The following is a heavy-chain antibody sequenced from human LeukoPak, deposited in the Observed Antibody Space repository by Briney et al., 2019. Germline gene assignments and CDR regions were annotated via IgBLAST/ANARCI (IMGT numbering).Heavy chain of an antibody. J-gene: IGHJ4*02. Sequence: GESLKISCQGSGYSFTSYWIGWVRQMPGKGLEWMGIIYPGDSDTTYSPSFQGQVTISADKSISTAYLQWSSLKASDTAMYYCAGHRGDLTSMVTLGWDYWGQGTQVTVSS. V-gene: IGHV5-51*01. CDR1: GYSFTSYW. D-gene: IGHD5-18*01. CDR3: AGHRGDLTSMVTLGWDY. CDR2: IYPGDSDT.